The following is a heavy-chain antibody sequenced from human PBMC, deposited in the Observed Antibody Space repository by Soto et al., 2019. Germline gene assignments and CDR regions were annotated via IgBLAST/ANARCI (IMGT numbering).Heavy chain of an antibody. CDR1: GFTVSGNY. J-gene: IGHJ4*02. D-gene: IGHD2-2*01. Sequence: GGSLRLSCAASGFTVSGNYMSWVRQAPGKGLEWVSVIYSGGSTYYADSVKGRFTISRDNSKNTLYLQMNRLRADDTAVYYCARPEGYCSSISCSHFDYWGRGTLVTVSS. CDR2: IYSGGST. CDR3: ARPEGYCSSISCSHFDY. V-gene: IGHV3-53*01.